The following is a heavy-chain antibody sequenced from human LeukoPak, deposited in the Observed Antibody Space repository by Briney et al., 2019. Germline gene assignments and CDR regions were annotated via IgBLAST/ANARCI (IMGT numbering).Heavy chain of an antibody. CDR2: IYYSGST. D-gene: IGHD3-9*01. CDR1: GGSISSSSYY. Sequence: SETLSLTCTVSGGSISSSSYYWGWIRQPPGKGLEWIGSIYYSGSTYYNPSLKSRVTISVDTSKNQFSLKLSSVTAADTAVYYCARGHQLRYFLYYFDYWGQGTLVTVSS. V-gene: IGHV4-39*07. J-gene: IGHJ4*02. CDR3: ARGHQLRYFLYYFDY.